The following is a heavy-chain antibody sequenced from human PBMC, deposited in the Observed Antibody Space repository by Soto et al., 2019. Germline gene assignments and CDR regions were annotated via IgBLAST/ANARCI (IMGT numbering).Heavy chain of an antibody. Sequence: PSETLSLTCTVSGGSISSYYWSWIRQPPGKGLEWIGYIYYSGSTNYNPSLKSRVTISVDTSKNQFSLKLSSVTAADTAVYYCARDLGGYYVYWGQGTLVTVSS. CDR2: IYYSGST. CDR3: ARDLGGYYVY. V-gene: IGHV4-59*01. CDR1: GGSISSYY. J-gene: IGHJ4*02. D-gene: IGHD3-3*01.